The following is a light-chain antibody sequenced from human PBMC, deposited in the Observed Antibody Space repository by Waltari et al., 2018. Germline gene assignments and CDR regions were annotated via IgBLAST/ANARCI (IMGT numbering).Light chain of an antibody. CDR1: QDMNSW. V-gene: IGKV1D-16*01. J-gene: IGKJ4*01. CDR3: QQYYTFPPT. Sequence: DIQVTQSPSSLSASVGDTVTITCRASQDMNSWRAWYQQKPGKAPRSLNYAPSTLQDGTPSPFSGSGSGTAFTLTIDSLQPEDFATYYCQQYYTFPPTFGGGTKVEIK. CDR2: APS.